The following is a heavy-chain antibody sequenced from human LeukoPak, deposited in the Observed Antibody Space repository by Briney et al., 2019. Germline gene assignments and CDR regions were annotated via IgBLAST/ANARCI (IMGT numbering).Heavy chain of an antibody. CDR3: ARGDYFDY. Sequence: SVKVSCKASGGTFSSYAISWVRQAPGQGLEWTGRIIPILGIANYAQKFQGRVTITADKSTSTAYMELSSLRSEDTAVYYCARGDYFDYWGQGTLVTVSS. CDR2: IIPILGIA. V-gene: IGHV1-69*04. CDR1: GGTFSSYA. J-gene: IGHJ4*02.